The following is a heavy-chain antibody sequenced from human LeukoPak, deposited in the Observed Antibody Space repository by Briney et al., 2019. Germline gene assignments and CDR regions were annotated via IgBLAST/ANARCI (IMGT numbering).Heavy chain of an antibody. Sequence: GASVKVSCKASGYTFTSYDINWVRQATGQGLEWMGWMNPNSGNTGYAQKFQGRVTITRNTSISTAYMELSSLRSEDTSVYYCASPSYCYDSTRLDIWGQGTMVTVSS. V-gene: IGHV1-8*01. CDR3: ASPSYCYDSTRLDI. CDR1: GYTFTSYD. D-gene: IGHD3-22*01. J-gene: IGHJ3*02. CDR2: MNPNSGNT.